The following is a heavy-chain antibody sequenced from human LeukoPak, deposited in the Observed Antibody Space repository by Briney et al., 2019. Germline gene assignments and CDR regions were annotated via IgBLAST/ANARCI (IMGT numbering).Heavy chain of an antibody. Sequence: GAPVKVSCKASGYTFTSYGINWVRQAPGQGLEWMGWISGHNGHTNYVQKMQGRVTMTTDTSTNTAYMELRNLTSDDTAVYYCARGPGIAVAGVFDYWGQGSLVTVSS. CDR2: ISGHNGHT. J-gene: IGHJ4*02. V-gene: IGHV1-18*04. D-gene: IGHD6-19*01. CDR1: GYTFTSYG. CDR3: ARGPGIAVAGVFDY.